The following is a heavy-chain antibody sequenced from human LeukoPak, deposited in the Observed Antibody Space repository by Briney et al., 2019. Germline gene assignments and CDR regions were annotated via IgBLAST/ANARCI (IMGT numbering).Heavy chain of an antibody. CDR1: GFTVSSSY. CDR2: IYSGGST. J-gene: IGHJ4*02. CDR3: ARGGLVGATHFDY. Sequence: GGSLRLSCAASGFTVSSSYMSWVRQAPGKGLEWVSVIYSGGSTYYADSVKGRFTISRDNSKNTLYLQMNSLRAEDTAVYYCARGGLVGATHFDYWGQGTLVTVSS. V-gene: IGHV3-66*02. D-gene: IGHD1-26*01.